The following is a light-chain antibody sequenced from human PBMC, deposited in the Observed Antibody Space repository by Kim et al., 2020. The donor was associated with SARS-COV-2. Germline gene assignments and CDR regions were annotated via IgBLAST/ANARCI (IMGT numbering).Light chain of an antibody. V-gene: IGKV1-33*01. CDR2: DAS. CDR1: QDISNY. J-gene: IGKJ2*01. Sequence: DIQMTQSPSSLSASVGDRVTITCQASQDISNYLNWYQQKPGKAPKLLIYDASNLETGVPSRLSGSGYGTDFTFTISSLQPENIATYYCQKYDTLQYTFGQGTKLEI. CDR3: QKYDTLQYT.